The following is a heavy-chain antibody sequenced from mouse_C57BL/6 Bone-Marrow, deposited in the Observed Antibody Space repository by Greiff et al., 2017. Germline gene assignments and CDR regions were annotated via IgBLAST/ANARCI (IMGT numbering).Heavy chain of an antibody. V-gene: IGHV1-82*01. J-gene: IGHJ3*01. CDR3: ARCYYYGSSLAFAY. Sequence: QVQLQQSGPELVKPGASVKISCKASGYAFSSSWMNWVKQRPGKGLEWIGRIYPGDGDTNYNGKFKGKATLTADKSSSTAYMHLSSLTSEDSAVYFCARCYYYGSSLAFAYWGQGTLVTVSA. CDR1: GYAFSSSW. CDR2: IYPGDGDT. D-gene: IGHD1-1*01.